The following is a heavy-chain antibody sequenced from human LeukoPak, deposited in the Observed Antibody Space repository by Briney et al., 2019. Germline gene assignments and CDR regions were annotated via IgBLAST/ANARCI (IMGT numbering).Heavy chain of an antibody. CDR2: ISGSGGST. Sequence: PGGSLRLSCAASGFTFSSYAMSWVRKAPGKGMEWVSAISGSGGSTYYADSVKGRFTISRDNSKNTLYLQMNSLRAEDTAVYYCAKALNWGSPYYFDYWGQGTLVTVSS. D-gene: IGHD7-27*01. V-gene: IGHV3-23*01. J-gene: IGHJ4*02. CDR1: GFTFSSYA. CDR3: AKALNWGSPYYFDY.